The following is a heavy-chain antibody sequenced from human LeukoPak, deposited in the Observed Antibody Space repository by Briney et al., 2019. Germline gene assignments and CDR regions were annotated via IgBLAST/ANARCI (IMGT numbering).Heavy chain of an antibody. CDR2: ISWNSGSI. J-gene: IGHJ4*02. D-gene: IGHD3-10*01. CDR3: AKDLLIRGLITTFDY. CDR1: GFTFDDYA. V-gene: IGHV3-9*01. Sequence: GRSLRLSCVASGFTFDDYAMHWVRQAPGKGLEWVSGISWNSGSIGYADSVKGRFTISRDNAKNSLYLQMNSLIPEDTAFYYCAKDLLIRGLITTFDYWGQGTLVTVSS.